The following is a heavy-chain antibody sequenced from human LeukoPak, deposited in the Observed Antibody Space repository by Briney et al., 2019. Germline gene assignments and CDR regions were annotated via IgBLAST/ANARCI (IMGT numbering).Heavy chain of an antibody. V-gene: IGHV3-30*14. CDR3: ASDRPSIRGWYSPLFDY. CDR1: GFTFSSYA. CDR2: ISYDGSNK. D-gene: IGHD6-19*01. Sequence: QPGGSLRLSCAASGFTFSSYAMHWVRQAPGKGLEWVAVISYDGSNKYYADSVKGGFTISRDNSETTLYLQLTSLRAEDTAVYYCASDRPSIRGWYSPLFDYWGQGTLVTVSS. J-gene: IGHJ4*02.